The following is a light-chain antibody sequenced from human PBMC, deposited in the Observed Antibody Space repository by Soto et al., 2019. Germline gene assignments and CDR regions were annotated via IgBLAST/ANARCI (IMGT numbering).Light chain of an antibody. J-gene: IGKJ4*01. Sequence: ENVLTQSPGTLSLSPGERATLSCRASQSVSSYSLAWYQQKPGQAPRLLISGASTGATGIPSRFSGSGSGTDYTLTITSLEPEDFAVYYCQQRSRFGGGTKVDIK. CDR1: QSVSSY. CDR2: GAS. V-gene: IGKV3-11*01. CDR3: QQRSR.